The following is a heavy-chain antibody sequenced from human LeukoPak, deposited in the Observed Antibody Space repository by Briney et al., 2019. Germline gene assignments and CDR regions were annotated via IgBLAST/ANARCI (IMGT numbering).Heavy chain of an antibody. CDR3: ARVRGVRWLQERDAFDI. CDR1: GYTFTGYY. D-gene: IGHD5-24*01. V-gene: IGHV1-2*02. CDR2: INPNSGGT. Sequence: GASVKVSCKASGYTFTGYYMHWVRQAPGQGLEWMGWINPNSGGTNYAQKFQGRVTMTRDTSISTAYMELSRLRSDDTAVYYCARVRGVRWLQERDAFDIWGQGTMVIVSS. J-gene: IGHJ3*02.